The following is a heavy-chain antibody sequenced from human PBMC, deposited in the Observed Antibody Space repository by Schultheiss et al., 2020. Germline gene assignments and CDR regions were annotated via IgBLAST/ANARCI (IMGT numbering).Heavy chain of an antibody. Sequence: GGSLRLSCAASGFTFSSYWMSWVRQAPGKGLEWVANIKQDGSEKCYVDSVKGRFTISRDNAKNSLYLQMNSLRAEDTAVYYCAKDPPGSGWYSHYWGQGTLVTVSS. CDR2: IKQDGSEK. J-gene: IGHJ4*02. D-gene: IGHD6-19*01. CDR1: GFTFSSYW. CDR3: AKDPPGSGWYSHY. V-gene: IGHV3-7*03.